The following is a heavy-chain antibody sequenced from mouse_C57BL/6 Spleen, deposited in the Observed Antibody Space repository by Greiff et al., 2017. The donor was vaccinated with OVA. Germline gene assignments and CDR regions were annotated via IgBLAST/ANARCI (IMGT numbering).Heavy chain of an antibody. CDR3: TRDRAFAY. CDR2: ISSGGDYI. V-gene: IGHV5-9-1*02. CDR1: GFTFSSYA. Sequence: VKVEESGEGLVKPGGSLKLSCAASGFTFSSYAMSWVRQTPEKRLEWVAYISSGGDYIYYADTVKGRFTISRDNARNTLYLQMSSLKSEDTAMYYCTRDRAFAYWGQGTLVTVSA. J-gene: IGHJ3*01.